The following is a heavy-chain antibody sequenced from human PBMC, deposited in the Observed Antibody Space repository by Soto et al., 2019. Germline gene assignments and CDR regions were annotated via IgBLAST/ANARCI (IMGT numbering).Heavy chain of an antibody. CDR3: ARGGALSTSWYWGDGLDS. Sequence: QVQLEQSGSEVKKSGSSVKVSCKASGYSFRITAITWVQKPPGQAFEWRGGITPVFGLPSYAQKSQGRVTSSADKSTNTSYLELRSLRSEDTAVYYCARGGALSTSWYWGDGLDSWGQGTQVTVSS. V-gene: IGHV1-69*17. J-gene: IGHJ4*02. CDR1: GYSFRITA. D-gene: IGHD6-13*01. CDR2: ITPVFGLP.